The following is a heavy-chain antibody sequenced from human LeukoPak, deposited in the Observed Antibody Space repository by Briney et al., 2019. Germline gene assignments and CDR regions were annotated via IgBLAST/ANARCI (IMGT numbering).Heavy chain of an antibody. CDR1: GFSFSSYS. Sequence: GGSLRLSCAASGFSFSSYSMNWVRQAPGKGLEWVSSISSSSIYISYSDSVKGRFTISRDNAKNSLYLQMNSLRAEDTAVYYCVRDRMYWGPGAFDFWGQGTMVTVSS. V-gene: IGHV3-21*01. CDR2: ISSSSIYI. D-gene: IGHD2-8*02. J-gene: IGHJ3*01. CDR3: VRDRMYWGPGAFDF.